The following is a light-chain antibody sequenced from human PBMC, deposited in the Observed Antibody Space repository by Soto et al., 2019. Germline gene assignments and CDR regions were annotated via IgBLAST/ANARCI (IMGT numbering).Light chain of an antibody. J-gene: IGLJ1*01. Sequence: QSVLPQPASVSGSPGQSITISCTGTSSDVGSYNLVSWYQQHPGEAPKLMIYEVSKRPSGVSNRFSGSKSGNTASLTIFGLQAEDEADYYCCSYAGSSTLYVFGTGTKVTVL. CDR1: SSDVGSYNL. CDR2: EVS. CDR3: CSYAGSSTLYV. V-gene: IGLV2-23*02.